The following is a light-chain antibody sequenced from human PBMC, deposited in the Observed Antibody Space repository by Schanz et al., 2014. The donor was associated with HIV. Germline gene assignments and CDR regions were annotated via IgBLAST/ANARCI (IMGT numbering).Light chain of an antibody. V-gene: IGLV2-14*03. CDR3: SSHAGSDKFGI. Sequence: QSALTQPASVSGSPGQSITISCTGTSSDGGGYNNVSWYQRHPDKAPKLMVYDVSNRPSGVSNRFSGSKSGNTASLTISGLQAEDEADYYCSSHAGSDKFGIFGGGTKLTVL. CDR2: DVS. CDR1: SSDGGGYNN. J-gene: IGLJ2*01.